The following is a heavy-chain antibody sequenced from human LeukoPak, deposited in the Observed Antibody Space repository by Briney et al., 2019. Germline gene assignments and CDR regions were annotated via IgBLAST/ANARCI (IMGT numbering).Heavy chain of an antibody. Sequence: GGSLRLSCEASGFTFSTFAMIWVRQPPGKGLEWVSSIFPGGGEIHYADSVRGRFTISRVNSRSTLSLQMNSLRAEDTAIYYCATYRQVLLPFESWGQGTLVTVSS. V-gene: IGHV3-23*01. J-gene: IGHJ4*02. D-gene: IGHD2-8*02. CDR1: GFTFSTFA. CDR3: ATYRQVLLPFES. CDR2: IFPGGGEI.